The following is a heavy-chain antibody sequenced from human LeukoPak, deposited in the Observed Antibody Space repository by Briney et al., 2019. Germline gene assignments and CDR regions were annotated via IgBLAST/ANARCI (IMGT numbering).Heavy chain of an antibody. CDR1: GGSISSYY. Sequence: SETLSLTCTVSGGSISSYYWSWIRQPAGKGLEWIGRVYTSGSTNYNPSLKSRVTMSVDTSKNQFSLKLSSVTAAATAVYYCASESSGYSPDAFDIWGQGTMVTVSS. D-gene: IGHD3-22*01. CDR2: VYTSGST. J-gene: IGHJ3*02. CDR3: ASESSGYSPDAFDI. V-gene: IGHV4-4*07.